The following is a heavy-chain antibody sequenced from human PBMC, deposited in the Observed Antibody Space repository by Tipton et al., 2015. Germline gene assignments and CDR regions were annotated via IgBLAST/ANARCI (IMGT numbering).Heavy chain of an antibody. J-gene: IGHJ3*02. D-gene: IGHD6-19*01. V-gene: IGHV1-8*01. CDR3: ASSPALIYSSGLIDAFDS. CDR2: MNPNTGNT. CDR1: GYTFTSYD. Sequence: QLVQSGAEVRKPGDSVKDSCKASGYTFTSYDLNWVRQATGQGLEWMGWMNPNTGNTGYAQTFQGRVTMTRNTSISTAYMELSSLTSEDTAVYYCASSPALIYSSGLIDAFDSWGQGTMVTVSS.